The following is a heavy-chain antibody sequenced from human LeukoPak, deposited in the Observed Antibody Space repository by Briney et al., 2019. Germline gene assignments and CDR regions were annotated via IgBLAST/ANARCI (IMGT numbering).Heavy chain of an antibody. V-gene: IGHV3-53*01. J-gene: IGHJ4*02. D-gene: IGHD6-19*01. CDR1: GFTVSSNY. Sequence: GGSLRLSCAASGFTVSSNYMSWVRQAPGKGLEWASVLYSGGSTYYADSVKGRFSISRDNSKTTLYLQMNSLRAEDTAVYYCASASSSLGVAFDYWRQGTMVTVSS. CDR2: LYSGGST. CDR3: ASASSSLGVAFDY.